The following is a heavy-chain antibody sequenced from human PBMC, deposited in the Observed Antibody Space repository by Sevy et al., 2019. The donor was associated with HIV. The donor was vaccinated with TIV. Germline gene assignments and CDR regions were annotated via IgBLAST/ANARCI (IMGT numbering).Heavy chain of an antibody. CDR1: GYTFTSYD. V-gene: IGHV1-8*01. J-gene: IGHJ4*02. CDR2: MNPNSGNT. CDR3: ARGVPYDSSGYYYLCDY. D-gene: IGHD3-22*01. Sequence: ASVKVSCKASGYTFTSYDINWVRQATGQGLEWMGWMNPNSGNTGYAQKFQGRVTMTRNTSISTAYMELGSLRSEDTAVYYCARGVPYDSSGYYYLCDYWGQGTLVTVSS.